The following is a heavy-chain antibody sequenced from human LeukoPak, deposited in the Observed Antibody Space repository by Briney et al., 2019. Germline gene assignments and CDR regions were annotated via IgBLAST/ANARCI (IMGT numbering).Heavy chain of an antibody. V-gene: IGHV1-69*13. D-gene: IGHD4-17*01. CDR2: IIPIFGTA. J-gene: IGHJ4*02. CDR3: ARGFGTVTTFDY. Sequence: GASVKVSCKVSGYTLTELSMHWVRQAPGQGLEWMGGIIPIFGTANYAQKFQGRVTITADESTSTAYMELSSLRSEDTAVYYCARGFGTVTTFDYWGQGTLVTVSS. CDR1: GYTLTELS.